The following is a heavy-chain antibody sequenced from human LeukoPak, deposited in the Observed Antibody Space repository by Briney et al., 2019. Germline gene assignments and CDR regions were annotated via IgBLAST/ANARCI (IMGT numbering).Heavy chain of an antibody. CDR3: ARSSSSWLKRPNAEYFQH. V-gene: IGHV6-1*01. J-gene: IGHJ1*01. CDR1: GDSVSSNSAA. Sequence: SQTLSLTCAISGDSVSSNSAAWNWIRRSPSRGLEWLGRTYYRSKWYNDYAESVKSRITINADTSKNQFSLKLSSVTAADTAVYYCARSSSSWLKRPNAEYFQHWGQGTLVTVSS. CDR2: TYYRSKWYN. D-gene: IGHD6-13*01.